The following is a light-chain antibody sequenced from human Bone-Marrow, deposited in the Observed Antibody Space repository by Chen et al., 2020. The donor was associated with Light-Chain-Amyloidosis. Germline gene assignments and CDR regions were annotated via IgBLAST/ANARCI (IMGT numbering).Light chain of an antibody. CDR2: DDS. Sequence: SYVLTQPSSVSVAPGQTATIACGGNNIGATSVHWYQQTPGQAPPLVVYDDSDRPSGIPERLSGSNSANTATLTISRVEAGDEADYYCQVWDRSSDRPVFGGGTKLPVL. CDR3: QVWDRSSDRPV. J-gene: IGLJ3*02. V-gene: IGLV3-21*02. CDR1: NIGATS.